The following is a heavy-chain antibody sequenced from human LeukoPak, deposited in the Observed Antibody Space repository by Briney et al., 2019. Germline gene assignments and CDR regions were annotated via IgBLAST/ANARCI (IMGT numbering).Heavy chain of an antibody. V-gene: IGHV3-21*01. Sequence: PGGSLGLSCAASGFTFSSYEMNWVRQAPGKGLEWVSSISISSNYIYYADSVKGRFTISRDNAKNSLYLQVNSLRAEDTAVYYCARGSRFGVVGRDAFDIWGQGTVVTVSS. CDR3: ARGSRFGVVGRDAFDI. CDR2: ISISSNYI. D-gene: IGHD3-3*01. J-gene: IGHJ3*02. CDR1: GFTFSSYE.